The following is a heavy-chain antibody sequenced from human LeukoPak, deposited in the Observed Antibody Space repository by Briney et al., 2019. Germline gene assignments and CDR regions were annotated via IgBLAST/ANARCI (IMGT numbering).Heavy chain of an antibody. CDR2: IYYSGST. Sequence: SETLSLTCTVSGGSISSYYWSWIRQPPGKGLEWIGYIYYSGSTNYNPSLKSRVTISVDTSKNQFSLKLSSVTAADTAVYYCARALWFGERYYYGMDVWGQGTTVTVSS. V-gene: IGHV4-59*08. D-gene: IGHD3-10*01. J-gene: IGHJ6*02. CDR1: GGSISSYY. CDR3: ARALWFGERYYYGMDV.